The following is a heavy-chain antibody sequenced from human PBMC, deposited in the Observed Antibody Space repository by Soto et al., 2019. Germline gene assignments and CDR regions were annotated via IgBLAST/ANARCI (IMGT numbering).Heavy chain of an antibody. V-gene: IGHV1-8*01. Sequence: ASVKVSCKASGYTFTSYDINWVRQATGQWLEWMGWMNPNSGNTGYAQKFQGRVTMTRNTSISTAYMELSSLRSEDTAVYYCARPLQYYDYVWGSCRSVYYGMDVWGQGTTVTVSS. J-gene: IGHJ6*02. D-gene: IGHD3-16*02. CDR1: GYTFTSYD. CDR3: ARPLQYYDYVWGSCRSVYYGMDV. CDR2: MNPNSGNT.